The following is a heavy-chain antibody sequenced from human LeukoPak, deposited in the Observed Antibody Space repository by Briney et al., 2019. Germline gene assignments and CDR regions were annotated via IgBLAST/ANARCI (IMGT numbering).Heavy chain of an antibody. CDR1: GYTFTIYG. CDR2: ISANNGET. Sequence: ASVKVSYKASGYTFTIYGISWVRQAPGQGLEWVGWISANNGETRHAQKVQGRLTMTTETSTSTAYMDLRSLRSDDTAVYYCARVPPSAFQLLSADYWGQGTLVSVSS. J-gene: IGHJ4*02. CDR3: ARVPPSAFQLLSADY. D-gene: IGHD1-26*01. V-gene: IGHV1-18*01.